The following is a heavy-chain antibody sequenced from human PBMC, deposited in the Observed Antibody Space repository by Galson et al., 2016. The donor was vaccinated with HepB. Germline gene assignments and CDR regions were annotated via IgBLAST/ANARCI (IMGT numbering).Heavy chain of an antibody. CDR3: AKNRGSDYKNYYMNV. CDR1: GFIFSNYW. CDR2: VSPEGNRE. D-gene: IGHD4-11*01. J-gene: IGHJ6*03. V-gene: IGHV3-7*02. Sequence: SLRLSCAASGFIFSNYWMSWVRQAPGKGLEWVSNVSPEGNREGYVDSMKGRFTISRDNAKNSLYLQMNSLRADDTAVYYCAKNRGSDYKNYYMNVWGKGTAVTVS.